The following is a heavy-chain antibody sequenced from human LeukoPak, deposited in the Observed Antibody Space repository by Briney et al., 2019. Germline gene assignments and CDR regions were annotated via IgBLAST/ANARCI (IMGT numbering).Heavy chain of an antibody. J-gene: IGHJ3*02. CDR1: GGSISSGGYY. Sequence: PSQTLSLTCTVSGGSISSGGYYWSWIRQHPGKGLEWIGYIYYSGSTYYNPSLKSRVTISVDTSKNQFSLKLSPVTAADTAVYYCAGRGGTWIPLWLDAFDIWGQGTMVTVSS. CDR3: AGRGGTWIPLWLDAFDI. V-gene: IGHV4-31*03. D-gene: IGHD5-18*01. CDR2: IYYSGST.